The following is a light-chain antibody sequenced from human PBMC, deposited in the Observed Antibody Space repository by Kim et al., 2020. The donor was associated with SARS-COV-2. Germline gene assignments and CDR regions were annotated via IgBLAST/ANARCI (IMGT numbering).Light chain of an antibody. CDR2: DAS. Sequence: GDSVTISCRASQSINSWLAWYQQKPGKAPKLLIYDASSLESGVPSRFSGSGSGTEFTLTISSLQPDDFATYYCHQPNNYMFGQGTKVDI. CDR3: HQPNNYM. J-gene: IGKJ1*01. CDR1: QSINSW. V-gene: IGKV1-5*01.